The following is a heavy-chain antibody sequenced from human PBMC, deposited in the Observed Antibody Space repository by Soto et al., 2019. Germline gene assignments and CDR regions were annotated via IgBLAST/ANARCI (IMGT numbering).Heavy chain of an antibody. CDR2: IRSKAYGGTT. CDR3: TTLVRKAHHAFEI. CDR1: GFTFGDYA. V-gene: IGHV3-49*04. D-gene: IGHD3-10*02. J-gene: IGHJ3*02. Sequence: CMRLSSTASGFTFGDYAMSWVRQAPGKGLEWVGFIRSKAYGGTTEYAASVKGRFTISRDDSKSIAYLQMNSLKTEDTAVYYCTTLVRKAHHAFEISRQVTTVTVS.